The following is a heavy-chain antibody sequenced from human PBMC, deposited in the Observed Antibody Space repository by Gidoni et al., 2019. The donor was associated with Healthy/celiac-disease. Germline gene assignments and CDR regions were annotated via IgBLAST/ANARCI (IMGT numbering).Heavy chain of an antibody. J-gene: IGHJ1*01. V-gene: IGHV4-61*02. CDR1: GGSISSGSYY. CDR2: IYTSGST. CDR3: ARDSSSWYGYFQH. Sequence: QVQLQESGPGLVKPSQTLSLTCTVSGGSISSGSYYWSWIRQPAGKGLEWIGRIYTSGSTNYNPCLKSRVTISVDTSKNQFSLKLSSVTAADTAVYYCARDSSSWYGYFQHWGQGTLVTVSS. D-gene: IGHD6-13*01.